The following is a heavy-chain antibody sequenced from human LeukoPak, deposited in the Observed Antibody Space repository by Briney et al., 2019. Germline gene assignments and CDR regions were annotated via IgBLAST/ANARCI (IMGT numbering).Heavy chain of an antibody. CDR3: ARDCSGGSCRNAFDI. J-gene: IGHJ3*02. CDR1: GFTVSSNY. Sequence: GGSLRLSCAASGFTVSSNYMSWVRQAPGKGLEWVSVIYSGGSTYYADSVKGRFTISRDNSKNTLYLQMNSLRAEDTAVYYCARDCSGGSCRNAFDIWGQGTMVTVSS. CDR2: IYSGGST. D-gene: IGHD2-15*01. V-gene: IGHV3-53*01.